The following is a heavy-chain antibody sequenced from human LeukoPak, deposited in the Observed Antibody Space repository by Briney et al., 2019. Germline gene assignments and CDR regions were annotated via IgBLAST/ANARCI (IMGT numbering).Heavy chain of an antibody. CDR1: GFTFSSYG. D-gene: IGHD3-22*01. Sequence: GGSLRLSCAASGFTFSSYGMHWVRQAPGKGLEWVAFIRYDGSNKYYADSVKGRFTISRDKSKNTLYLQMNSLRAEDTAVYYCAKDAHYYDSSGYYYANNYWGQGTLVTVSS. V-gene: IGHV3-30*02. CDR3: AKDAHYYDSSGYYYANNY. J-gene: IGHJ4*02. CDR2: IRYDGSNK.